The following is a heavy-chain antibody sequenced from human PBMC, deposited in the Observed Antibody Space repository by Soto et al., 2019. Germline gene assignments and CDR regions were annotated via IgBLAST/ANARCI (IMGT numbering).Heavy chain of an antibody. CDR2: ISGSGGST. Sequence: EVQLLESGGGLVQPGGSLRLSCAASGFIFSSYAMSWVRQAPGKGLEWVSAISGSGGSTYYADSVKGRFTISRDNSKNTLYLQMNSLRAEDTAVSYCAKDSYRVVAGLFDYWGQGTLVTVSS. CDR1: GFIFSSYA. V-gene: IGHV3-23*01. D-gene: IGHD2-15*01. CDR3: AKDSYRVVAGLFDY. J-gene: IGHJ4*02.